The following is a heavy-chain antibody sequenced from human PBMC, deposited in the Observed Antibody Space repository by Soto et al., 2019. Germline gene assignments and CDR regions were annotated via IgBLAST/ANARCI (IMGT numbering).Heavy chain of an antibody. V-gene: IGHV1-18*04. D-gene: IGHD2-2*01. Sequence: QVQLVQSGSEVKKPGASVKASCKSSGYTFSSYRITWVRQAPGQGLEWMGWVSPYNGDTNYAQQFQGRLTMTTDTSTNTAYMELGSLRSDDTAGYYCARSSQEYCSSDNCYYYGLDVWGQGTTVTVSS. CDR3: ARSSQEYCSSDNCYYYGLDV. J-gene: IGHJ6*02. CDR2: VSPYNGDT. CDR1: GYTFSSYR.